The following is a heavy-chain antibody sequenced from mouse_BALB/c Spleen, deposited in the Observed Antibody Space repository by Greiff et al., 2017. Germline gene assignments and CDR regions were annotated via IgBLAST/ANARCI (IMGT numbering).Heavy chain of an antibody. V-gene: IGHV5-6-5*01. CDR3: ARGRDGYSFDY. D-gene: IGHD2-3*01. CDR2: ISSGGST. CDR1: GFTFSSYA. Sequence: EVQVVESGGGLVKPGGSLKLSCAASGFTFSSYAMSWVRQTPEKRLEWVASISSGGSTYYPDSVKGRFTISRDNARNILYLQMSSLRSEDTAMYYCARGRDGYSFDYWGQGTTLTVSS. J-gene: IGHJ2*01.